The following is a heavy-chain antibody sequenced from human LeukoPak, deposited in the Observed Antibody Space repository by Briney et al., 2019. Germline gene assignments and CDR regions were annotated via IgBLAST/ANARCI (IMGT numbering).Heavy chain of an antibody. CDR1: GGPISNYY. Sequence: SETLSLTCTVSGGPISNYYWSWIRQTPGKGLEWIGYIYFDGSTNYNPSLKSRLTISLDTSKNHISLKLSSVTAADTALCYCARAGNDWNTGYYFDYWGQGTLVTVSS. CDR2: IYFDGST. J-gene: IGHJ4*02. V-gene: IGHV4-59*01. D-gene: IGHD1/OR15-1a*01. CDR3: ARAGNDWNTGYYFDY.